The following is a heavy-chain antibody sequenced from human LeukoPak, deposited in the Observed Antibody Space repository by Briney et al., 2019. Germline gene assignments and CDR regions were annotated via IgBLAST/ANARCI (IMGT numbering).Heavy chain of an antibody. Sequence: GGSLRLSCAASGFTVSSNYMSWVRQAPGKGLEWVSAIGDSGDGAAYAHSVKGRFTISRDNSKNMLYLQMNSLRADDTAVYYCAKDWSCQDWGQGVLVTVSS. J-gene: IGHJ4*02. CDR1: GFTVSSNY. CDR3: AKDWSCQD. V-gene: IGHV3-23*01. D-gene: IGHD1-26*01. CDR2: IGDSGDGA.